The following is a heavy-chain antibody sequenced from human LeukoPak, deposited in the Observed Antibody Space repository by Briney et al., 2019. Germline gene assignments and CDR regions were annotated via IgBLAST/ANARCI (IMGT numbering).Heavy chain of an antibody. J-gene: IGHJ3*02. CDR1: GGSISSGSYY. D-gene: IGHD3-22*01. Sequence: SETLSLTCTVSGGSISSGSYYWSWIRQPAGKGLEWIGRIYTSGSTNYNPSLKSRVTISVGTSKNQFSLKLSSVTAADTAVYYCARRHYYDSRGAFDIWGQGTMVTVSS. V-gene: IGHV4-61*02. CDR3: ARRHYYDSRGAFDI. CDR2: IYTSGST.